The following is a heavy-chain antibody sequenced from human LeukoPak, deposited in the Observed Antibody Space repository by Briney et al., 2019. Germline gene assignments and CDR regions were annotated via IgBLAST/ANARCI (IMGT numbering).Heavy chain of an antibody. CDR1: GYTFTGCY. Sequence: ASVKVSCKASGYTFTGCYMHWVRQAPGQGLEWMGWINPNSGGTNYAQKFQGRVTMTRDTSISTAYMELSRLRSDDTAVYYCARDRGYDSSGYYLGYHYYYMDVWGKGTTVTVSS. J-gene: IGHJ6*03. CDR3: ARDRGYDSSGYYLGYHYYYMDV. CDR2: INPNSGGT. D-gene: IGHD3-22*01. V-gene: IGHV1-2*02.